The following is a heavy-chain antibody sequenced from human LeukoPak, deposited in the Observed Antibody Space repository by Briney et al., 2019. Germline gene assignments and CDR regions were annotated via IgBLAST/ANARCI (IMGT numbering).Heavy chain of an antibody. CDR2: INHSGST. CDR1: GGSFSGYY. J-gene: IGHJ4*02. Sequence: SETLSLTCAVYGGSFSGYYWSWIRQPPGKGLEWIGEINHSGSTNYNPSLKSRVTISVDTSKNQFSLRLSSVTAADTAVYYCARDPDWGQGTLVTVSS. CDR3: ARDPD. V-gene: IGHV4-34*01.